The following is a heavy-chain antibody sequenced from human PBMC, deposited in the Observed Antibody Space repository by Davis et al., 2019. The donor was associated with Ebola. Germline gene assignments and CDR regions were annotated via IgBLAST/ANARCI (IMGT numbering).Heavy chain of an antibody. CDR2: IKQDGSEK. J-gene: IGHJ5*02. D-gene: IGHD4-17*01. CDR3: ARDETTVTTGWFDP. Sequence: GESLKISCKGSGYSFTSYWMSWVRQAPGKGLEWVANIKQDGSEKYYVDSVKGRFTISRDNAKNSLYLQMNSLRAEDTAVYYCARDETTVTTGWFDPWGQGTLVTVSS. V-gene: IGHV3-7*01. CDR1: GYSFTSYW.